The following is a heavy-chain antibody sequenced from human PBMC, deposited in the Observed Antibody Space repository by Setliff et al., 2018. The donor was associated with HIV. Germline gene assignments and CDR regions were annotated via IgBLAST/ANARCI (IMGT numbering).Heavy chain of an antibody. D-gene: IGHD6-19*01. CDR2: IIPIFSTS. CDR1: GSTFTSYA. J-gene: IGHJ6*03. V-gene: IGHV1-69*05. CDR3: ARDGWYSSRYMDV. Sequence: SVKVSCKASGSTFTSYAINWVRQAPGQGLEWMGGIIPIFSTSNYAQKLQGRVTMTTDTSTSTAYMELRSLRSDDTAVYYCARDGWYSSRYMDVWGKGTTVTVSS.